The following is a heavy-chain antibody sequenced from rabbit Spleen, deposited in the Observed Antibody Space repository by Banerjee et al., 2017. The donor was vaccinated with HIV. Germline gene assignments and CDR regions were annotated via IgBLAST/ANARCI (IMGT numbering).Heavy chain of an antibody. CDR3: ARIPRYYTHGYRGYTYGAVFNL. V-gene: IGHV1S40*01. D-gene: IGHD6-1*01. J-gene: IGHJ4*01. Sequence: VESGGGLVQPGASLTLTCTASGFSFSSSYDMCWVRQAPGKGLEWIACIYTGNGKSYTAGWARGRFTISRTSSTTVTLRMTSLTVADTATYFCARIPRYYTHGYRGYTYGAVFNLWGQGTLVTVS. CDR1: GFSFSSSYD. CDR2: IYTGNGKS.